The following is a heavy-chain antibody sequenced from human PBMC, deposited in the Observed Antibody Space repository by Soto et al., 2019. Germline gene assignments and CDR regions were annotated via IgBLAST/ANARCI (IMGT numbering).Heavy chain of an antibody. J-gene: IGHJ4*02. CDR1: GGSFSGYY. CDR3: ARSVDYYGSGSYDY. D-gene: IGHD3-10*01. CDR2: INHSGST. V-gene: IGHV4-34*01. Sequence: SETLSLTCAVYGGSFSGYYWSWIRQPPGKGLEWIGEINHSGSTNYNPSLKSRVTISVDTSKNQFSLKLSSVTAADTAVYYCARSVDYYGSGSYDYWGQGTLVTVSS.